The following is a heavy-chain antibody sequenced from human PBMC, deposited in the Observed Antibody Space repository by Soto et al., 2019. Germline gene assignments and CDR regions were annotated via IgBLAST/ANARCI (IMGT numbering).Heavy chain of an antibody. CDR2: ISGSGGST. CDR3: AKDQKLWPGFDAFDI. D-gene: IGHD3-16*01. CDR1: GFTVSSYA. V-gene: IGHV3-23*01. J-gene: IGHJ3*02. Sequence: HGGSMRLSSASSGFTVSSYAMSWFRHAQDKGLDLVSAISGSGGSTYYADSVKGRFTISRDNSKNTLYLQMNSLRAEDTAVYYCAKDQKLWPGFDAFDIWGQGTMVTVSS.